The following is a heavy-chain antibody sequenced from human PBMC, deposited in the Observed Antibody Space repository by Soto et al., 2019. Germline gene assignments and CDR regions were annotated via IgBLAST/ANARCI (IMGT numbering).Heavy chain of an antibody. V-gene: IGHV1-69*13. J-gene: IGHJ6*02. CDR3: ASNYYGSGSYYGHYYYGMDV. CDR1: GGTFSSYA. D-gene: IGHD3-10*01. Sequence: SVKVSCKASGGTFSSYAISWVRQAPGQGLEWMGGIIPIFGTANYAQKFQGRVTITADESTSTAYMELSSLRSEDTAVYYCASNYYGSGSYYGHYYYGMDVWGQGTTVTVSS. CDR2: IIPIFGTA.